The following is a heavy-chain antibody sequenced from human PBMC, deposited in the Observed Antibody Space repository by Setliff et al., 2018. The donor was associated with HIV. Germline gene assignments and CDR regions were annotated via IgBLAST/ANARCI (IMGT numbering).Heavy chain of an antibody. Sequence: PGGSLRLSCAASGFTFSSFVMTWVRQAPGKGLEWVSTISSDHNTYYPDSVRGRFTISVDSSKNTLFLQMNSLTVEDTAVYFCARAIDFSYTAWYEYYLQYWGQGTLV. CDR2: ISSDHNT. D-gene: IGHD6-13*01. V-gene: IGHV3-23*01. CDR1: GFTFSSFV. J-gene: IGHJ4*02. CDR3: ARAIDFSYTAWYEYYLQY.